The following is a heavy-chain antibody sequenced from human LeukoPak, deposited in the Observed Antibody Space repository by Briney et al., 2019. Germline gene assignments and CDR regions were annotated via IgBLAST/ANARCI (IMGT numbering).Heavy chain of an antibody. CDR2: INPNRGGT. CDR3: ARAGTTLLLDY. D-gene: IGHD4-11*01. CDR1: GYTFTGYY. Sequence: GASVKVSCKASGYTFTGYYMHWVRQAPGQGLEWMGWINPNRGGTNYAQKFQGRVTMTRDTSISTAYMELSRLRSDDTAVYYCARAGTTLLLDYWGQGTLVTVSS. V-gene: IGHV1-2*02. J-gene: IGHJ4*02.